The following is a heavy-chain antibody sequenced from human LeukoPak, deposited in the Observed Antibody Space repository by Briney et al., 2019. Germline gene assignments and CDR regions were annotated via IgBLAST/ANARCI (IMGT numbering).Heavy chain of an antibody. Sequence: SETLSLTCTVSGGSISSSSYYWGWIRQPPGKGLEWIGSIYYSGSTYYNPSLKSRVTISVDTSKNQFSLKLSSVTAADTAVYYCARVTPSGGKVDYWGQGTLVTVSS. J-gene: IGHJ4*02. D-gene: IGHD4-23*01. V-gene: IGHV4-39*07. CDR3: ARVTPSGGKVDY. CDR1: GGSISSSSYY. CDR2: IYYSGST.